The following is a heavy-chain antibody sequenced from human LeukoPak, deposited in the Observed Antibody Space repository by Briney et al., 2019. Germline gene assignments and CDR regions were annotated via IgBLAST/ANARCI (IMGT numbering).Heavy chain of an antibody. CDR1: GFTFSSYA. Sequence: GSLRLSCAASGFTFSSYAMHWVRQAPGKGLEYVSAISSNGGSTYYANSVKGRFTISRDNSKNTLYLQMGSLRAEDMAVYYCARASATGGHFDYWGQGTLVTVSS. V-gene: IGHV3-64*01. CDR2: ISSNGGST. D-gene: IGHD1-26*01. J-gene: IGHJ4*02. CDR3: ARASATGGHFDY.